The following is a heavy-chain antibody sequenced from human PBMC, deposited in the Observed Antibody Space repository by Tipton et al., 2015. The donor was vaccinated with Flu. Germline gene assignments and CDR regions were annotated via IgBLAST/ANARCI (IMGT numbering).Heavy chain of an antibody. J-gene: IGHJ4*02. D-gene: IGHD3-10*01. CDR2: IYTSGST. CDR3: ARSPSYSGSGNYPYYFDF. CDR1: GGPISSFY. Sequence: TLSLTCTVSGGPISSFYWSWIRQPAGKGLEWIGRIYTSGSTNYNPSLKSRVTMSVDTSKNQFSLKLSSVTAADTAVYYCARSPSYSGSGNYPYYFDFWGQGTLVTVSS. V-gene: IGHV4-4*07.